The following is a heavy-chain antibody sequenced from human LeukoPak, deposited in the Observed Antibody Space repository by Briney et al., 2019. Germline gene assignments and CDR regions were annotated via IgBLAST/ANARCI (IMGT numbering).Heavy chain of an antibody. CDR3: AKDDTAMVLEWDY. CDR1: GFTFSSCV. V-gene: IGHV3-30*02. D-gene: IGHD5-18*01. CDR2: IRYDGSYK. J-gene: IGHJ4*02. Sequence: GGSLRLSCAASGFTFSSCVMHWVRQAPGKGLEWVAFIRYDGSYKYYADSVKGRFTISRDNFKNTLYLQMNSLRAEDTAVYYCAKDDTAMVLEWDYWGQGTLVTVSS.